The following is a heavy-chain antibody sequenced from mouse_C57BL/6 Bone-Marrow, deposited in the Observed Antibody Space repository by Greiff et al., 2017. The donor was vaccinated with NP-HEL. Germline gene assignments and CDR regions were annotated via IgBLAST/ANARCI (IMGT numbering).Heavy chain of an antibody. D-gene: IGHD1-1*01. J-gene: IGHJ2*01. V-gene: IGHV1-15*01. CDR3: TRFFITTVVAKDY. CDR1: GYTFTDYE. Sequence: VQLQQSGAELVRPGASVTLSCKASGYTFTDYEMHWVKQTPVHGLEWIGAIDPETGGTAYNQKFKGKAILTADKSSSTAYMELRSLTSEDSAVYYCTRFFITTVVAKDYWGQGTTLTVSS. CDR2: IDPETGGT.